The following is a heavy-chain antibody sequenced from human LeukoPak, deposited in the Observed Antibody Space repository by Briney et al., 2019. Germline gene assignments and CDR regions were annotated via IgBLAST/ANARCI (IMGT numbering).Heavy chain of an antibody. V-gene: IGHV3-30*18. J-gene: IGHJ4*02. Sequence: GGSLRLSCAASGFTFSSYGMHWVRQAPGKGLGWVAVISYDETNKYYADSVKGRFTISRDNSKNTLYLQMNSLRAEDTAVYYCAKPIGTSSTLDYWGQGTLVTVSS. D-gene: IGHD1-14*01. CDR3: AKPIGTSSTLDY. CDR2: ISYDETNK. CDR1: GFTFSSYG.